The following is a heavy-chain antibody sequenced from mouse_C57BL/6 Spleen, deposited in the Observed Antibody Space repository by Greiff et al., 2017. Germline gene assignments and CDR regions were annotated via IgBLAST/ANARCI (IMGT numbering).Heavy chain of an antibody. CDR1: GFTFSSYG. CDR2: ISSGGSYT. J-gene: IGHJ3*01. V-gene: IGHV5-6*01. Sequence: EVQRVESGGDLVKPGGSLKLSCAASGFTFSSYGMSWVRQTPDKRLEWVATISSGGSYTYYPDSVKGRFTISRDNAKNTLYLQMSSLKSEDTAMYYCARQDGYDRGWFAYWGQGTLVTVSA. CDR3: ARQDGYDRGWFAY. D-gene: IGHD2-2*01.